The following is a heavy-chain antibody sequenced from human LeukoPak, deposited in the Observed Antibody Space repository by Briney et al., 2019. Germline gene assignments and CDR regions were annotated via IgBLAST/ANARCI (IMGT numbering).Heavy chain of an antibody. D-gene: IGHD4-11*01. CDR3: ARVSDYSNYGDYYYMDV. CDR1: GGSISSYY. CDR2: IYYSGST. Sequence: SETLSLTCTVSGGSISSYYWSWIRQPPGKGLEWIGYIYYSGSTNYNPSLKSRVTISVDTSKNQFSLKLSSVTAADTAVYYCARVSDYSNYGDYYYMDVWGKGTTVTVSS. J-gene: IGHJ6*03. V-gene: IGHV4-59*01.